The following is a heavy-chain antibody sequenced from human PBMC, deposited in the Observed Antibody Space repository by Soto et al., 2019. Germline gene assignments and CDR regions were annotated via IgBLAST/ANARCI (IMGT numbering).Heavy chain of an antibody. V-gene: IGHV4-59*01. Sequence: QVQLQESGPGLVKPSETLSLTCTVSGGSISSYYWSWIRQPPGKGLEWIGYIYYSGSTNYNPSLKSRVTISVDTSKNKFSLKHRSVTAADAAVYYCASLVVVPHCSGGSCYSYYSGMEVWGQGATVTVSS. CDR3: ASLVVVPHCSGGSCYSYYSGMEV. D-gene: IGHD2-15*01. CDR2: IYYSGST. CDR1: GGSISSYY. J-gene: IGHJ6*02.